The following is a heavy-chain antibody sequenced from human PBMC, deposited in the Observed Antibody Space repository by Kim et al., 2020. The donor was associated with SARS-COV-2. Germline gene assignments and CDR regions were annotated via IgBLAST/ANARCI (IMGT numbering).Heavy chain of an antibody. CDR1: GFTFSSYA. CDR2: ISGSGGST. D-gene: IGHD3-3*01. CDR3: AKSIPPTIFGVVIDYYYYYGMDV. V-gene: IGHV3-23*01. J-gene: IGHJ6*02. Sequence: GGSLRLSCAASGFTFSSYAMSWVRQAPGKGLEWVSAISGSGGSTYYADSVKGRFTISRDNSKNTLYLQMNSLRAEDMAVYYCAKSIPPTIFGVVIDYYYYYGMDVWGQGTTVTVSS.